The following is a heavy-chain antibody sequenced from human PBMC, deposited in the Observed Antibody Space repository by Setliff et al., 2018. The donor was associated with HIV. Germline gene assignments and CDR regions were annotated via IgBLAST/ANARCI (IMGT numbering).Heavy chain of an antibody. J-gene: IGHJ4*02. D-gene: IGHD2-15*01. CDR1: GYTFTDYY. V-gene: IGHV1-2*02. CDR3: ARDLNRITPHGDLPF. CDR2: IYPNTGGT. Sequence: ASVKVSCKASGYTFTDYYIHWVRQAPGQGLEWMGWIYPNTGGTNYAQKFQGRVTMTRDTSSTTAYMELSTLRSDDTALYYCARDLNRITPHGDLPFWGQGTLVTVSS.